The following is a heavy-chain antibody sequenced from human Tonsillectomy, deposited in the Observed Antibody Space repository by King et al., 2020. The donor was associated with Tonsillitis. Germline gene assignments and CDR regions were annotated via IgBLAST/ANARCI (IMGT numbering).Heavy chain of an antibody. V-gene: IGHV3-30*01. Sequence: VQLVESGGGVVQPGRSLRLSCAASGFTLSRYAMHWVRQAPGKGLEWVTVISYVGSNKHYADSVKGRFTISRDNSKNTLYLQMNSLRVEDTAVYYCARDNESIVVVPAALDYWRQGTLVTVSS. D-gene: IGHD2-2*01. CDR2: ISYVGSNK. J-gene: IGHJ4*02. CDR1: GFTLSRYA. CDR3: ARDNESIVVVPAALDY.